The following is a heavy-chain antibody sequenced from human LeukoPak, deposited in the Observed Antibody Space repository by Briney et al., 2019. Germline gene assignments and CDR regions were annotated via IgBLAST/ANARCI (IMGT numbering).Heavy chain of an antibody. CDR1: GFTFSSYE. CDR3: ARLTGAFDI. V-gene: IGHV3-48*03. CDR2: ISSSGSTI. Sequence: PGGSLRLSCAASGFTFSSYEMNWVRQAPGKGLEWVSYISSSGSTIYYADSVKGRLTISRDNAKNSLYLQMNSLRAEDTAVYYCARLTGAFDIWGQGTMVTVSS. D-gene: IGHD1-14*01. J-gene: IGHJ3*02.